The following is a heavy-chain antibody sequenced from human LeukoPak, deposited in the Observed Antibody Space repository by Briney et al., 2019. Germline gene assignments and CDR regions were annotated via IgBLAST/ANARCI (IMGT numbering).Heavy chain of an antibody. J-gene: IGHJ3*02. CDR3: ARDRRLLYFGELFHDAFDI. CDR1: GFTFSSNY. Sequence: GSLRLSCAASGFTFSSNYMNWVRQAPGKGLEWVSVIYSDGNTYYADSVKGRFTISRDNSKNTLYLQMNSLRAEDTAVYYCARDRRLLYFGELFHDAFDIWGQGTMVTVSS. V-gene: IGHV3-53*01. CDR2: IYSDGNT. D-gene: IGHD3-10*01.